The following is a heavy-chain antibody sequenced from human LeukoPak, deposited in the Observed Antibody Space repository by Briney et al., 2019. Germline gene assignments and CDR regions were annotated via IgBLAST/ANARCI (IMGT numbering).Heavy chain of an antibody. CDR3: ARGIAARPGSRRYYYMDV. CDR2: MNPNSGNT. D-gene: IGHD6-6*01. CDR1: GYTFTSYD. Sequence: ASVKVSCKASGYTFTSYDTNWVRQATGQGLEWMGWMNPNSGNTGYAQKFQGRVTMTRNTSISTAYMELSSLRSEDTAVYYCARGIAARPGSRRYYYMDVWGKGTTVTVSS. V-gene: IGHV1-8*01. J-gene: IGHJ6*03.